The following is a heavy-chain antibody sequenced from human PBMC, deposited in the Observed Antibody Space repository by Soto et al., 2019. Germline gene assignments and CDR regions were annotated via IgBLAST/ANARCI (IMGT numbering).Heavy chain of an antibody. CDR1: GFTFDDFA. CDR3: FQATGGSPTPHDRFDI. J-gene: IGHJ3*02. D-gene: IGHD2-15*01. Sequence: GGSLRLSCAASGFTFDDFAMHWVRQVPGKGLEWVSGITWNSGNIVYADSVKGRFTISRDNAKNSVYLEMNSLGTEDAALYFCFQATGGSPTPHDRFDIWRQRTMVIVSS. V-gene: IGHV3-9*01. CDR2: ITWNSGNI.